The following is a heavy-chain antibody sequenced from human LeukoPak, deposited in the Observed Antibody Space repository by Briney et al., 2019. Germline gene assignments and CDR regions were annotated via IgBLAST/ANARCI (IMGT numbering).Heavy chain of an antibody. D-gene: IGHD6-19*01. CDR3: AREYSSGWSDY. J-gene: IGHJ4*02. V-gene: IGHV4-59*01. Sequence: PSETLSLTCTVSGGSISSYYWSWIRQPPGKGLEWIGYIYYSGSTNYNPSLKSRVTISVDTSKNQFSPKLSSVTAEDTAVYYCAREYSSGWSDYWGQGTLVTVSS. CDR1: GGSISSYY. CDR2: IYYSGST.